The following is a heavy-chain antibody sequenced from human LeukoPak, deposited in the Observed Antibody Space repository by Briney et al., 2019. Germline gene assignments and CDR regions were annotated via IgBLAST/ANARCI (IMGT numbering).Heavy chain of an antibody. V-gene: IGHV4-59*01. CDR2: IYYSGST. D-gene: IGHD1-7*01. CDR3: ARGSRELYYFDY. J-gene: IGHJ4*02. Sequence: PSETLSLTCTVSGGSISSYYWSWIRQPPGKGLEWIGYIYYSGSTKYNPSLKSRVTISVDASKTQFSLKLNSVTAADTAVYYCARGSRELYYFDYWGQGTLVTVSS. CDR1: GGSISSYY.